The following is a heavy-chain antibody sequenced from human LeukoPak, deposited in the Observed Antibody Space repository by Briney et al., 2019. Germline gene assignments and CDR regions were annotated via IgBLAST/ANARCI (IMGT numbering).Heavy chain of an antibody. CDR3: ARVVPADPVFDP. CDR2: TSDYNGNT. V-gene: IGHV1-18*01. J-gene: IGHJ5*02. D-gene: IGHD2-2*01. CDR1: GYTFIYYR. Sequence: VSFMCSGYTFIYYRFSWLRQPRGQGLEWMIETSDYNGNTNYAQKLQGSVTMTTDKTTSTAYMDLRSLKSDDASVYYCARVVPADPVFDPWGQGTLVTVSS.